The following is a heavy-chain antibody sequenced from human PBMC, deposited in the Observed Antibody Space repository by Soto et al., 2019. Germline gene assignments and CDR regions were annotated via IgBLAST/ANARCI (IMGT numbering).Heavy chain of an antibody. J-gene: IGHJ4*02. V-gene: IGHV3-30-3*01. CDR3: TTVRLGPHDY. CDR1: GLTFSNYA. D-gene: IGHD3-16*01. CDR2: ISSDGNNK. Sequence: QVQLVESGGGVVQPGRSLRLSCADSGLTFSNYALHWVRQAPGKGLDWVAAISSDGNNKYYADSVKGRFTISRDNSRNTLYLQMNSLRAEDTAVYYCTTVRLGPHDYWGQGTLFTVSS.